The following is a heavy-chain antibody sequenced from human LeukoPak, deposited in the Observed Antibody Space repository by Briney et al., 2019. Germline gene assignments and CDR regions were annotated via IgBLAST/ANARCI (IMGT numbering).Heavy chain of an antibody. Sequence: ASVKVSCKASGHTFTGYYMHWVRQAPGQGLEWMGWINPNSGGTNYAQKFQGRVTMTRDTSISTAYMELSRLRSDDTAVYYCARVCIAAADNNWFDPWGQGTLVTVSS. CDR1: GHTFTGYY. D-gene: IGHD6-13*01. V-gene: IGHV1-2*02. J-gene: IGHJ5*02. CDR3: ARVCIAAADNNWFDP. CDR2: INPNSGGT.